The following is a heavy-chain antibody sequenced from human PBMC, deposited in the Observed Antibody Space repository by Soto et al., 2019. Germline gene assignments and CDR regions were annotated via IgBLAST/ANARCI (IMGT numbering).Heavy chain of an antibody. D-gene: IGHD5-18*01. CDR1: GYSISSGYY. CDR3: ARAGGYSYGYVYYYYYYGMDV. Sequence: SETLSLTCTVSGYSISSGYYWGWIRQPPGKGLEWIGSIYHSGSTYYNPSLKSRVTISVDTSKNQFSLKLSSVTAADTAVYYCARAGGYSYGYVYYYYYYGMDVWGQGTTVTVSS. V-gene: IGHV4-38-2*02. J-gene: IGHJ6*02. CDR2: IYHSGST.